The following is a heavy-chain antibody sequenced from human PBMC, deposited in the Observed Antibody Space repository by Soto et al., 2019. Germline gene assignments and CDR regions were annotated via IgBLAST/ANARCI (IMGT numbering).Heavy chain of an antibody. CDR2: IYSGGST. Sequence: CVIKEKRKGLEWVSVIYSGGSTYYAYSVKGRFTISRDNSKNPMYLQMNSLRAEDTAVYYCQTYNGTRYYYSG. CDR3: QTYNGTRYYYSG. D-gene: IGHD1-20*01. V-gene: IGHV3-53*01. J-gene: IGHJ6*01.